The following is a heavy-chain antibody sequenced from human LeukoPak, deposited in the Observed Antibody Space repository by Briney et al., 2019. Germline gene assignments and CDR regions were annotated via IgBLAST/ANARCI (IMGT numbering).Heavy chain of an antibody. CDR3: ASGYYSNYFDY. V-gene: IGHV4-34*01. D-gene: IGHD3-10*01. Sequence: SETLSLTCAVYGGSFSGYYWSWIRQPPGKGLEWIGEINHSGSTNYNPSLKSRVTISVDTSKNQFSLKLSSVTAADTAVYYCASGYYSNYFDYWGQGTLVTVSS. CDR2: INHSGST. J-gene: IGHJ4*02. CDR1: GGSFSGYY.